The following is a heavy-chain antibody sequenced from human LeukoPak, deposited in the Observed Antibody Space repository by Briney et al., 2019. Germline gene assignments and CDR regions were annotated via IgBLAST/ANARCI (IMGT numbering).Heavy chain of an antibody. D-gene: IGHD6-19*01. CDR3: AKDMGSGWSYQYYGMDV. CDR1: GFTFDDYA. CDR2: ISWDGGST. J-gene: IGHJ6*04. Sequence: GGSLRLSCAASGFTFDDYAMHWVRQAPGKGLEWVSLISWDGGSTYYADSVKGRFTISRDNNKNSLYLQMKSLRAEDTASYYCAKDMGSGWSYQYYGMDVWGKGTTVTVSS. V-gene: IGHV3-43D*04.